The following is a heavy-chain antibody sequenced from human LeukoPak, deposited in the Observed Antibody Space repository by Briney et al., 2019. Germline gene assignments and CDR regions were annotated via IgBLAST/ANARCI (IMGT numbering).Heavy chain of an antibody. Sequence: SVKVSCKASGGTFSSYAISWVRQAPGQGLEWMGGIIPIFGTANYAQKFQGRDTITADESTSTAYMELSSLRSEDTAVYYCARGDIVVVPAAADGYYYYYMDVWGKGTTVTVSS. V-gene: IGHV1-69*01. D-gene: IGHD2-2*01. CDR3: ARGDIVVVPAAADGYYYYYMDV. CDR1: GGTFSSYA. CDR2: IIPIFGTA. J-gene: IGHJ6*03.